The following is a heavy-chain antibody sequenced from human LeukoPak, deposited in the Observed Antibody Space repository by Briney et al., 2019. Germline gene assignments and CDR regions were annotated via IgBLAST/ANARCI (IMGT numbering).Heavy chain of an antibody. V-gene: IGHV3-33*01. CDR2: IWYDGSNK. CDR1: GFTFSSYG. D-gene: IGHD6-19*01. CDR3: ASLVRYSSGWLDY. J-gene: IGHJ4*02. Sequence: GGSLRLSCAASGFTFSSYGMHWVRQAPGKGLEWVAVIWYDGSNKYYADSVKGRFTISRDNSKNTLYLQMNSLRAEDTAVYYCASLVRYSSGWLDYWGQGTLVTVSS.